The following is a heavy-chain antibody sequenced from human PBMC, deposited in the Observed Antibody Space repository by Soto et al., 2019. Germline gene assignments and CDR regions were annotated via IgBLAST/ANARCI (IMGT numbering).Heavy chain of an antibody. CDR2: INDSGNI. V-gene: IGHV4-34*01. CDR3: ARGLILWFGELSRRGGYYYYTDV. D-gene: IGHD3-10*01. Sequence: ETLSLTFAVYGGSFSGYEWSWIRQTPGKGLEWIGEINDSGNINYNPSLKSRVTILVDTAKKQISLKLSSVTAADTAVYYCARGLILWFGELSRRGGYYYYTDVWGTGTTVTVSS. CDR1: GGSFSGYE. J-gene: IGHJ6*03.